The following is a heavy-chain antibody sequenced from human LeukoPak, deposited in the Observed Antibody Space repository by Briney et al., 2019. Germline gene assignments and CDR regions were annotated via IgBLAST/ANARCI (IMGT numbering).Heavy chain of an antibody. D-gene: IGHD2-21*01. CDR3: AKSPHIVVVPGY. CDR2: ISGSGGST. CDR1: GFTFSSYA. Sequence: GGSLRLSCAASGFTFSSYAMSWVRQAPGKGLEWVSAISGSGGSTYYADSVRGRFTISRDNSKNTLYLQMNSLRAEDTAVYYCAKSPHIVVVPGYWGQGTLVTVSS. J-gene: IGHJ4*02. V-gene: IGHV3-23*01.